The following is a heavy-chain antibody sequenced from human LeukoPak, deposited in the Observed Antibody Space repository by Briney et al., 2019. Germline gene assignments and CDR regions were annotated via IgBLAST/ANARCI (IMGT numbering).Heavy chain of an antibody. Sequence: GGSLKLSCAASGFTVSSNYMSWVRQAPGKGLEWVSVIYSGGSTYYADSVKGRFTISRDNSKNTLYLQMNSLRAEDTAVYYCARATNDIVATIYYYYYGMDVWGQGTTVTVSS. D-gene: IGHD5-12*01. CDR3: ARATNDIVATIYYYYYGMDV. V-gene: IGHV3-66*01. CDR2: IYSGGST. CDR1: GFTVSSNY. J-gene: IGHJ6*02.